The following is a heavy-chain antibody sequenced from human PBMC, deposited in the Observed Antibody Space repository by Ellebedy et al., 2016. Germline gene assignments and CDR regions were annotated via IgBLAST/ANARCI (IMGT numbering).Heavy chain of an antibody. J-gene: IGHJ4*02. CDR3: AGDSRGITAAGTSLHY. V-gene: IGHV3-74*01. CDR1: GFTFRNYW. D-gene: IGHD6-13*01. Sequence: GGSLRLSCVASGFTFRNYWMHWVRQVPGKGLVWISRVSKDGSDTIYADSVQGRFTISRDNTKNTLYLQMNSLRAEDTAVYYCAGDSRGITAAGTSLHYWGQGTLVTVSS. CDR2: VSKDGSDT.